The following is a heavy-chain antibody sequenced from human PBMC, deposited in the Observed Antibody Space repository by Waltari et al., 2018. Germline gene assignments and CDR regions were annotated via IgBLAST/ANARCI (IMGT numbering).Heavy chain of an antibody. CDR2: IYTSGST. Sequence: QVQLQESGPGLVKPSETLSLTCTVSGGSISSYYWSWIRQPAGKGLEWIGRIYTSGSTNYNPPLKSRVTMSVDTSKNQFSLKLSSVTAADTAVYYCARANYYYDSSGYYYWFDYWGQGTLVTVSS. V-gene: IGHV4-4*07. J-gene: IGHJ4*02. D-gene: IGHD3-22*01. CDR3: ARANYYYDSSGYYYWFDY. CDR1: GGSISSYY.